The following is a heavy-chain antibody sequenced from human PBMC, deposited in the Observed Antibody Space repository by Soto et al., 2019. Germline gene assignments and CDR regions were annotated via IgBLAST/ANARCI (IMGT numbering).Heavy chain of an antibody. CDR3: AYTQLGYCSSTSCYMPSSSAPWDYYYGMDV. J-gene: IGHJ6*02. CDR2: IIPIFGTA. V-gene: IGHV1-69*13. D-gene: IGHD2-2*02. CDR1: GGTFSSYA. Sequence: SVKVSCKASGGTFSSYAISWVRQAPGQGLEWMGGIIPIFGTANYAQKFQGRVTITADESTRTAYMELSSLRSEDTAVYYCAYTQLGYCSSTSCYMPSSSAPWDYYYGMDVWGQGTTVTVSS.